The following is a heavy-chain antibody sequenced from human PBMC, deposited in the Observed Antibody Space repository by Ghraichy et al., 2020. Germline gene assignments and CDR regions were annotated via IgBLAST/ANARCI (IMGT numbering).Heavy chain of an antibody. D-gene: IGHD3-10*01. J-gene: IGHJ5*02. CDR3: AKGEAISMIRAVVVT. Sequence: GGSLRLSCAASGFIFNQYGMHWLRQAPGKGLEWVALVRYDGNTKYYADSVKGRFSVSRDNSQNTVYLQMNSLRPDDTAVYYWAKGEAISMIRAVVVTWGQGTQVSVSS. CDR1: GFIFNQYG. CDR2: VRYDGNTK. V-gene: IGHV3-30*02.